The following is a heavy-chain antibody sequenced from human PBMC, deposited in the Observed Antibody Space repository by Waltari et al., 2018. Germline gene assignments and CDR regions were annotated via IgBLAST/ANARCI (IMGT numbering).Heavy chain of an antibody. Sequence: RWNWGREPPGKGLEWIVQSHDSGRTNYNPSLESRVTVSIDTSNNQFSLKVSYATAADTAVYYCARDRGRELYLDSWGQGTLVTVSP. D-gene: IGHD2-15*01. CDR3: ARDRGRELYLDS. V-gene: IGHV4-4*02. CDR2: SHDSGRT. J-gene: IGHJ4*02. CDR1: R.